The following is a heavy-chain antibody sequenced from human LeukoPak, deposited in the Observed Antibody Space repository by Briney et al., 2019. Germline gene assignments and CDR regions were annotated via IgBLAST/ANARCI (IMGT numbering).Heavy chain of an antibody. Sequence: SEPLSLTCTVSGGSISSYYWSWIREPPGKGLEWIGYIYYSGSTNYNPSLKSRVTISVDTSKNQFSLKLSSVTAANTAVYYCARAIFIAAADPNWFDPWGQGTLVTVSS. CDR2: IYYSGST. CDR3: ARAIFIAAADPNWFDP. V-gene: IGHV4-59*01. CDR1: GGSISSYY. J-gene: IGHJ5*02. D-gene: IGHD6-13*01.